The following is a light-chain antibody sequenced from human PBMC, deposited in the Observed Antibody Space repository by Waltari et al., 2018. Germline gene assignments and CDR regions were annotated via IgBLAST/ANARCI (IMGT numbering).Light chain of an antibody. J-gene: IGKJ1*01. V-gene: IGKV3-20*01. Sequence: EIVLRQSPGTLSLSPGERATLACRASQSIGRSLAWYQQKPGQPPRLLIYGTSNRATGIPDRFSGGGSATDVSLTISRLEPEDVAMYYCQHYVSLPVTFGQGTKVEIK. CDR2: GTS. CDR1: QSIGRS. CDR3: QHYVSLPVT.